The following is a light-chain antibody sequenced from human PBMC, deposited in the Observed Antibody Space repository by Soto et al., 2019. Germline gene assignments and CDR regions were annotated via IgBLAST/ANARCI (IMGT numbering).Light chain of an antibody. CDR1: QDISNY. V-gene: IGKV1-33*01. CDR2: DAS. J-gene: IGKJ4*01. Sequence: DIQMTQSPSSLSASVGDRVTITCQASQDISNYLNWYQQKPGKAPNLLIFDASTLQIGVPSRFIGSGSVTDFTFTISSLQPEDLATCFCQQYDTLPPLTFGGGTRVEIK. CDR3: QQYDTLPPLT.